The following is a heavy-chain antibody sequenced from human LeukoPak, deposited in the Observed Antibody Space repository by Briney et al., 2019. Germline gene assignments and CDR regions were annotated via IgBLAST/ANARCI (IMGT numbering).Heavy chain of an antibody. CDR3: ASPNSSSWYYFDY. Sequence: GASVKVSCKASGYTFTSYDINWVRQATGQGLEWMGWMNPSSGNTGYAQKFQGRVTMTRNTSISTAYMELSSLRSEDTAVYYCASPNSSSWYYFDYWGQGTLVTVSS. V-gene: IGHV1-8*01. CDR2: MNPSSGNT. J-gene: IGHJ4*02. CDR1: GYTFTSYD. D-gene: IGHD6-13*01.